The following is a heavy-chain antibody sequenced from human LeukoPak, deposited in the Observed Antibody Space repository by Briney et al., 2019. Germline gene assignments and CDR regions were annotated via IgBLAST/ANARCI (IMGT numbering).Heavy chain of an antibody. CDR1: GGTFSSYA. D-gene: IGHD3-22*01. CDR2: IIPIFGTA. J-gene: IGHJ4*02. Sequence: GGSLRLSCAASGGTFSSYAISWVRQAPGQGLEWMGGIIPIFGTANYAQKFQGRVTITADESTSTAYMELSSLRSEDTAVYYCAREVYDSRDPNYFDYWGQGTLVTVSS. V-gene: IGHV1-69*01. CDR3: AREVYDSRDPNYFDY.